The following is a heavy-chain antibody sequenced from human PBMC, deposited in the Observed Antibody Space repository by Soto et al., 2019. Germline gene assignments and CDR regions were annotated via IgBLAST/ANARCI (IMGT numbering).Heavy chain of an antibody. Sequence: PGGSLRLSCAASGFTFFSYWMSWVRQAPGKGLEWVANIKQDGSEKYYVDSVKGRFTISRDNAKNSLYLQMNSLRADDTAVYYCVRGYSTYAYWGQGTLVTVSS. D-gene: IGHD4-4*01. CDR3: VRGYSTYAY. CDR1: GFTFFSYW. J-gene: IGHJ4*02. V-gene: IGHV3-7*03. CDR2: IKQDGSEK.